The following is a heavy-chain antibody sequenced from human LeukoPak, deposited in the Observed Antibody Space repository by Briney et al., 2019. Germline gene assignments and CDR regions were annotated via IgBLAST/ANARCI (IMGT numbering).Heavy chain of an antibody. J-gene: IGHJ4*02. CDR1: GYTITGYY. V-gene: IGHV1-2*02. CDR3: ARGARIVVAGPEGSFDY. D-gene: IGHD6-19*01. Sequence: ASVKVSYKASGYTITGYYIHWVRQAPGQGLQWMGWINPNSGGTNYAQKFQGRVTMTRDTSISTTYMELSRLRSDDTAVYYCARGARIVVAGPEGSFDYWGQGTLVTVSS. CDR2: INPNSGGT.